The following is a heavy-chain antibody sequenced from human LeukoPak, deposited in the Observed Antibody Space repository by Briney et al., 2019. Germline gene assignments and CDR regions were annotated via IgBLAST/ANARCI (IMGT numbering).Heavy chain of an antibody. J-gene: IGHJ4*02. CDR2: ISSSSSYI. D-gene: IGHD4-17*01. CDR1: GFTFSSYS. Sequence: PGGSLRLSCAASGFTFSSYSMNWVRQAPGKGLEWVSSISSSSSYIYYADSVKGRFTISRDNAKNSLYLQMNSLRAEDTALYYCAKDLYGDLDYYFDYWGQGTLVTVSS. CDR3: AKDLYGDLDYYFDY. V-gene: IGHV3-21*04.